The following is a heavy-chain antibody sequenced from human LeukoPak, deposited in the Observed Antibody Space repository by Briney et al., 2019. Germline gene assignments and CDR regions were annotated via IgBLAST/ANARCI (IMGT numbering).Heavy chain of an antibody. Sequence: ETLSLTCTVSGGSISSYYWSWIRQPPGKELEWIGYIHYSGSTNYNPSLKSRVTMSVDTSKNQFSLKLTSVTAADTAVYYCARGGSSSSWPFYYWGQGTLVTVSS. CDR2: IHYSGST. V-gene: IGHV4-59*01. J-gene: IGHJ4*02. CDR3: ARGGSSSSWPFYY. D-gene: IGHD6-13*01. CDR1: GGSISSYY.